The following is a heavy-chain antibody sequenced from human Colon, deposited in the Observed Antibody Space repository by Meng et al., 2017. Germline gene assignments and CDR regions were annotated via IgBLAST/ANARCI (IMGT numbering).Heavy chain of an antibody. CDR3: TTERISLLWFGGLPSPFDY. D-gene: IGHD3-10*01. J-gene: IGHJ4*02. CDR1: GFSFSNAW. CDR2: IESKTDGGTT. Sequence: GESLKISCAASGFSFSNAWMSWVRQAPGKGLEWVGRIESKTDGGTTDYAAPVRGRFTISRDDSKNTLYLQMNSLKTEDTAVYYCTTERISLLWFGGLPSPFDYWGQGTLVTVSS. V-gene: IGHV3-15*04.